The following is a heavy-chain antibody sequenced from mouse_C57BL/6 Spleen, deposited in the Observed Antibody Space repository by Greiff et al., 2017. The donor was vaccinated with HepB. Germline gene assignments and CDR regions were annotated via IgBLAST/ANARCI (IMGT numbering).Heavy chain of an antibody. J-gene: IGHJ2*01. V-gene: IGHV1-82*01. Sequence: QESGPELVKPGASVKISCKASGYAFSSSWMNWVKQRPGKGLEWIGRIYPGDGDTNYNGKFKGKATLTADKSSSTAYMQLSSLTSEDSAVYFCGITTVVAHFDYWGQGTTLTVSS. CDR1: GYAFSSSW. D-gene: IGHD1-1*01. CDR3: GITTVVAHFDY. CDR2: IYPGDGDT.